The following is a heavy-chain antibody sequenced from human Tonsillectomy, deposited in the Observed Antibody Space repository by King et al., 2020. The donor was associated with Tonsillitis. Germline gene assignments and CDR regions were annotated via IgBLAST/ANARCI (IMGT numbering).Heavy chain of an antibody. D-gene: IGHD5-18*01. CDR1: GFTFSSYA. Sequence: VQLVESGGGLVQPGGSLRLSCAASGFTFSSYAMSWVRQAPGKGLEWVSGISGSGGSTYYADSVKGWLTISRDNSKKTLYLQMNSLRAEDTAVYYCAKARGDFGYSYGNFDYWGQGTLVTVSS. V-gene: IGHV3-23*04. CDR3: AKARGDFGYSYGNFDY. J-gene: IGHJ4*02. CDR2: ISGSGGST.